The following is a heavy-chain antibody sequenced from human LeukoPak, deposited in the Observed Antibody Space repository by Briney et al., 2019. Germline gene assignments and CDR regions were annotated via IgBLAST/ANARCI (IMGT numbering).Heavy chain of an antibody. J-gene: IGHJ4*02. CDR1: CGSIISSSYY. V-gene: IGHV4-39*01. Sequence: QLQLQESCPGLVKPSETLSLTCTVSCGSIISSSYYCGWIRQPPGNGLEWIGSISYSGSPYYNPSLKSRVTISVDTSKNQFSLKLSSVTAADTAVYYCARQRHYGSGSYPDYWGQGTLVTVSS. D-gene: IGHD3-10*01. CDR3: ARQRHYGSGSYPDY. CDR2: ISYSGSP.